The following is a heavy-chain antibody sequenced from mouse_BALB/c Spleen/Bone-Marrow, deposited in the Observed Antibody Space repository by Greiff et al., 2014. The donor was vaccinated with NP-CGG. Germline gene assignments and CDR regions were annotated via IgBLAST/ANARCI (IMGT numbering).Heavy chain of an antibody. V-gene: IGHV14-3*02. CDR3: ALYYDYDVGD. Sequence: VQLQQSGAELVKPGASVKLSCTASGFYIKDTYMHWVKQRPEQGLEWIGRIDPANGNTKYDPKFQGKATITADTSSNTAYLQLSSLTSEDTAVYYCALYYDYDVGDWGQGTTLTVSS. CDR2: IDPANGNT. J-gene: IGHJ2*01. D-gene: IGHD2-4*01. CDR1: GFYIKDTY.